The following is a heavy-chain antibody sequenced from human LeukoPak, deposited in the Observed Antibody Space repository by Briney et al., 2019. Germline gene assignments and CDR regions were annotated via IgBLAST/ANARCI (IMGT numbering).Heavy chain of an antibody. CDR2: ISGSGGST. V-gene: IGHV3-23*01. CDR1: GFTFSGYA. J-gene: IGHJ4*02. CDR3: AKDDCSSTSCYPSFDY. D-gene: IGHD2-2*01. Sequence: GGSLRLSCAASGFTFSGYAMSWVRQAPGKGLEWVSAISGSGGSTYYADSVKGRFTISRDNSKNTLYLQMNSLRAEDTAVYYCAKDDCSSTSCYPSFDYWGQGTLVTVSP.